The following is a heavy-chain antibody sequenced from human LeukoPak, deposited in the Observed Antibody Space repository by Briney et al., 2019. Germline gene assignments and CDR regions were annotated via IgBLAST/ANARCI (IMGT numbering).Heavy chain of an antibody. J-gene: IGHJ3*02. CDR2: ISSSSSYI. D-gene: IGHD5-12*01. CDR1: GFTFSSYS. Sequence: PGGSLRLSCAAPGFTFSSYSMNWVRQAPGKGLEWVSSISSSSSYIYYADSVKGRFTISRDNAKNSLYLQMNSLRAEDTAVYYCAGASGYDAYAAFDIWGQGTMVTVSS. CDR3: AGASGYDAYAAFDI. V-gene: IGHV3-21*01.